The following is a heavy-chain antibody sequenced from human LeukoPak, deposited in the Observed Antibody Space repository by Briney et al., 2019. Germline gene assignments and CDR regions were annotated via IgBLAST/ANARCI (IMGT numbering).Heavy chain of an antibody. D-gene: IGHD2-2*01. CDR3: AREARYCSSTSCNWFDP. J-gene: IGHJ5*02. CDR2: ISSNGSST. V-gene: IGHV3-64*01. CDR1: GFTFSSYA. Sequence: PGGSLRLSCAASGFTFSSYAMHWVRQAPGKGLEYVSAISSNGSSTYYANSVKGRFTISRDNAKNSLYLQMNSLRAEDTAVYYCAREARYCSSTSCNWFDPWGQGTLVTVSS.